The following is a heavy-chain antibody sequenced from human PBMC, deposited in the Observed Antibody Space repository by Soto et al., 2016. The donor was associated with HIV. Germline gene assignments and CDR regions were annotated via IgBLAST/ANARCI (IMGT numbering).Heavy chain of an antibody. CDR3: ARDRGYYYGSGSSKAVYYYGMDV. CDR2: INWNGGST. Sequence: EVQLVESGGGVVRPGGPVRLSCAASGFTFDDYGMSWVRQAPGKGLEWVSGINWNGGSTGYVDSVKGRFTIFRDNAKNSLYLQMNSLRVEDMALYYCARDRGYYYGSGSSKAVYYYGMDVWGQGTTVTVSS. J-gene: IGHJ6*02. D-gene: IGHD3-10*01. V-gene: IGHV3-20*04. CDR1: GFTFDDYG.